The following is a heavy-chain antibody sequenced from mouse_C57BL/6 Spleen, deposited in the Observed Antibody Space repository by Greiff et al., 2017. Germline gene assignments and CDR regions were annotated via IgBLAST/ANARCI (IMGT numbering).Heavy chain of an antibody. V-gene: IGHV1-69*01. CDR1: GYTFTSYW. CDR3: ASPYYYGSFDV. J-gene: IGHJ1*03. D-gene: IGHD1-1*01. Sequence: QVQLQQPGAELVMPGASVKLSCKASGYTFTSYWMHWVKKRPGQGLEWIGEIDPSDSYTNYNQKFKGKSTLTVDKSSSTAYMQLSSLTSEDSAVYYCASPYYYGSFDVWGTGTTVTVSS. CDR2: IDPSDSYT.